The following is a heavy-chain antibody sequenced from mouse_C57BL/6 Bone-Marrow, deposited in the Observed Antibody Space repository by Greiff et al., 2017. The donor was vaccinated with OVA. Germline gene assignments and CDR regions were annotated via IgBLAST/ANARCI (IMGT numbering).Heavy chain of an antibody. V-gene: IGHV1-19*01. CDR2: INPYNGGT. CDR3: AGRYDSYAMDY. J-gene: IGHJ4*01. CDR1: GYTFTDYY. Sequence: VQLQQSGPVLVKPGASVKMSCKASGYTFTDYYMNWVKQSHGKSLEWIGVINPYNGGTSYNQKFKGKATLTVDKSSSTAYMELNSLTSEDSAVYYCAGRYDSYAMDYWGQGTSVTVSS. D-gene: IGHD2-10*02.